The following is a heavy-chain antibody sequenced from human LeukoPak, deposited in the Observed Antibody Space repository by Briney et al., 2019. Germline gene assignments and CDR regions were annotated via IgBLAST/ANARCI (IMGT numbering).Heavy chain of an antibody. J-gene: IGHJ5*02. CDR3: ARLSSAA. CDR2: INHSGST. CDR1: GGSFSGYY. V-gene: IGHV4-34*01. Sequence: PSETLSLTCAVYGGSFSGYYWSWIRQPPGKGLEWIGEINHSGSTNYNPSLKSRVTISVDTSKNQFSLKLSSVTAADTAVYYCARLSSAAWGQGTLVTVSS. D-gene: IGHD6-25*01.